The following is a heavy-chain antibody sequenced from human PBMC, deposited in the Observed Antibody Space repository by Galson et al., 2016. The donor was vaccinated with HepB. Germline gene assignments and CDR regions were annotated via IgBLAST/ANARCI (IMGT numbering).Heavy chain of an antibody. CDR2: ISTSSKYI. D-gene: IGHD4-17*01. CDR1: GFTFNNYA. CDR3: ARNSQGGDYDTYSFDN. J-gene: IGHJ4*02. Sequence: SLRLSCAASGFTFNNYAMNWVRQAPGKGLESVSCISTSSKYIYYADSVRGRFTISRDDAKNSLYLQMNSLRPEDTAVYYCARNSQGGDYDTYSFDNWGQGALVTVSS. V-gene: IGHV3-21*01.